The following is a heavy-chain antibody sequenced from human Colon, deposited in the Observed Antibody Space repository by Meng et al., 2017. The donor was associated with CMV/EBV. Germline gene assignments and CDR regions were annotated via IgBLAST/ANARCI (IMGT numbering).Heavy chain of an antibody. D-gene: IGHD5-12*01. V-gene: IGHV1-18*01. CDR2: IGAHTGNT. Sequence: KAYGDRFSSYGFSWVRQAPGQGLEWMGWIGAHTGNTDYAQKFQDRVTMTTDMSTSTAYMELRSLRSDDTAVYYCARDKGGYAGGGDHWGQGTLVTVSS. CDR3: ARDKGGYAGGGDH. CDR1: GDRFSSYG. J-gene: IGHJ4*02.